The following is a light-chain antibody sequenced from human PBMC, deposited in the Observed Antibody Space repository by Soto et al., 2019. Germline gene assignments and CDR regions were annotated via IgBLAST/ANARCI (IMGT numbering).Light chain of an antibody. CDR2: DAS. CDR3: HQYNSYSPYT. V-gene: IGKV1-5*01. CDR1: QSISSS. Sequence: DIQMTQSPSTLSASVADRVTITCRASQSISSSLAWYQQKPGKAPKLLIYDASSLESGGASTINGSESGKEFTIAISSREPDYVATYDFHQYNSYSPYTFGEGNKLEIQ. J-gene: IGKJ2*01.